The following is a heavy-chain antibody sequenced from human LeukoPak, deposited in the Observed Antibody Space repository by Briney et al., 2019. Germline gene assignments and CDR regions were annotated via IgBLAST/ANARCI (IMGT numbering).Heavy chain of an antibody. D-gene: IGHD3-3*01. CDR2: TSGSGGST. Sequence: GGSLRLSCAAYGFTVSINYMSWVRQAPGKGLEWVSATSGSGGSTRYADSVKGRFTISRDNSKNTLYLQMNSLRAEDTAVYYCAKERYDFSSGYLYYFDYWGQGTLVTVSS. CDR1: GFTVSINY. J-gene: IGHJ4*02. V-gene: IGHV3-23*01. CDR3: AKERYDFSSGYLYYFDY.